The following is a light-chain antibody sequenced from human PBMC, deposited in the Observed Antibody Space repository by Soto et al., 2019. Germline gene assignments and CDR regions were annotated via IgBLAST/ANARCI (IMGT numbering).Light chain of an antibody. J-gene: IGKJ5*01. CDR1: QSVSTSF. CDR2: GAF. Sequence: EVVLTQSPGTLSLSPGERATLSCRASQSVSTSFLAWYQQKPGQAPRHLIYGAFSRATGIPDRFSGSGSGTDFTLTISRLEPEDFAVYYCQQYGNSIPITFGQGTRLEIK. CDR3: QQYGNSIPIT. V-gene: IGKV3-20*01.